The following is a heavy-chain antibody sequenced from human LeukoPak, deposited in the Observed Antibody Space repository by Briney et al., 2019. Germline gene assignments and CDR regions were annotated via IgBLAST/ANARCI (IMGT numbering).Heavy chain of an antibody. J-gene: IGHJ4*02. Sequence: GASVKVSCKASGYTFTSYYMHWVRQAPGQGLEWMGIINPSGGSTSYAQKFQGRVTMTRDTPTSTVYMELSSLRSEDTAVYYCASAMVRGVIMFDYWGQGTLVTVSS. CDR2: INPSGGST. V-gene: IGHV1-46*01. D-gene: IGHD3-10*01. CDR3: ASAMVRGVIMFDY. CDR1: GYTFTSYY.